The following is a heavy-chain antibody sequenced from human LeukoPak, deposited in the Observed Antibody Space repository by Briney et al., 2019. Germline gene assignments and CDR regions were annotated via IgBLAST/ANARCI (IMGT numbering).Heavy chain of an antibody. CDR2: IRYDGSNK. CDR1: GFTFSSYG. Sequence: PGGSLRLSCAASGFTFSSYGMHWVRQAPGKGLEWVAFIRYDGSNKYYADSVKGRFTISRDNSKNTLYLQMNSLRAEDTAVYYCAKDSVRRVHTAMVDYWGQGTLVTVSS. J-gene: IGHJ4*02. CDR3: AKDSVRRVHTAMVDY. D-gene: IGHD5-18*01. V-gene: IGHV3-30*02.